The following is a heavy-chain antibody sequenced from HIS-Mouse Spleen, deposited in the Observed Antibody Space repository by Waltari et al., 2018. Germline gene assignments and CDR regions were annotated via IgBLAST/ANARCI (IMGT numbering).Heavy chain of an antibody. J-gene: IGHJ4*02. CDR2: INPNSGGT. V-gene: IGHV1-2*02. CDR1: GFNFTCHY. Sequence: QVQLVQSGAEVQKPGASVKVSCKAFGFNFTCHYKHWVRQAPGQGLEWMGWINPNSGGTNYAQKFQGRVTMTRDTSISTAYMELSRLRSDDTAVYYCARGKLGMDYWGQGTLVTVSS. D-gene: IGHD7-27*01. CDR3: ARGKLGMDY.